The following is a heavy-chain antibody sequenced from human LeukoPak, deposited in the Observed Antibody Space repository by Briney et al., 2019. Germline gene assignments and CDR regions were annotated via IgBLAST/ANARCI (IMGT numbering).Heavy chain of an antibody. CDR1: GFTFSSYA. Sequence: GGSLRLSCAASGFTFSSYAMHWVRQAPGKGLEWVAVISYDGSNKYYADSVKGRFTISRDNSKNTLYLQMNSLRAEDTAVYYCGGYCSSTSCYWSNWSDPWGQGTLVTVSS. J-gene: IGHJ5*02. D-gene: IGHD2-2*01. V-gene: IGHV3-30*04. CDR2: ISYDGSNK. CDR3: GGYCSSTSCYWSNWSDP.